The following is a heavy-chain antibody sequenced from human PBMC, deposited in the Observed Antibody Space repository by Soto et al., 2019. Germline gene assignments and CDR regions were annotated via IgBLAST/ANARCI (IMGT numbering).Heavy chain of an antibody. CDR1: SDSIAGENW. CDR2: VFHTAGT. Sequence: QVQLQESGPGLVKPSETLSLTCTVSSDSIAGENWWSWVRQPPGLGLEGIGEVFHTAGTNYNPSLKRRVTMEVDKSKNQFSLKLISATAADTAVYYCARVFSSGSGWMYYFDFWGQGTLVSVSS. J-gene: IGHJ4*02. CDR3: ARVFSSGSGWMYYFDF. D-gene: IGHD6-19*01. V-gene: IGHV4-4*02.